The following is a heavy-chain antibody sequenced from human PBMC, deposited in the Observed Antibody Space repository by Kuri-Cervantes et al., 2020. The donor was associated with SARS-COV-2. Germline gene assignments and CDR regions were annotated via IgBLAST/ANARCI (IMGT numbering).Heavy chain of an antibody. D-gene: IGHD6-13*01. J-gene: IGHJ3*02. Sequence: GGSLRLSCAASGFTFSSYGMHWVRQAPGKGLEWVAFIRYDGSNKYYADSVKGRFTISRDNSKNTLYLQMNSLRAEDTAVYYCARALGSSWYEDAFDIWGQGTMVTVSS. CDR3: ARALGSSWYEDAFDI. CDR2: IRYDGSNK. CDR1: GFTFSSYG. V-gene: IGHV3-30*02.